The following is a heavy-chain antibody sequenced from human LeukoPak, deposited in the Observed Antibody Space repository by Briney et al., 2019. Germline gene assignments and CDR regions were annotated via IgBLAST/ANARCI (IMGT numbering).Heavy chain of an antibody. CDR3: ARGPDSSGWYDGFDY. CDR1: GGSFSGYY. D-gene: IGHD6-19*01. CDR2: TNHSGST. Sequence: SETLSLTCAVYGGSFSGYYWSWIRQPPGKGLEWIGETNHSGSTNYNPSLKSRVTISVDTSKNQFSLKLSSVTAADWAVYYCARGPDSSGWYDGFDYWGQGTLVTVSS. J-gene: IGHJ4*02. V-gene: IGHV4-34*01.